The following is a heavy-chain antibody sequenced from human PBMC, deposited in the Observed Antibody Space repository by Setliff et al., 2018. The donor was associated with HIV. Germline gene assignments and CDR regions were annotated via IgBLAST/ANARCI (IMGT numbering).Heavy chain of an antibody. CDR2: IYHSGTT. CDR1: GGSISNYYR. V-gene: IGHV4-4*02. D-gene: IGHD1-26*01. J-gene: IGHJ3*02. Sequence: PSETLSLTCIVSGGSISNYYRWTWVRQPPGKGLEWIGEIYHSGTTDYKPSLKSRVTMSLDQAKKQLSLRLSYVTAADTAVYYCARGRQIGIEGAGAFDIWGPGTVVTVSS. CDR3: ARGRQIGIEGAGAFDI.